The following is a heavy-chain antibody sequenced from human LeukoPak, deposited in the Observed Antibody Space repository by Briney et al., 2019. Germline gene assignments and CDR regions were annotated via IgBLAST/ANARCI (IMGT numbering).Heavy chain of an antibody. J-gene: IGHJ4*02. CDR2: IYTSGST. CDR1: GGSISSYY. V-gene: IGHV4-4*07. D-gene: IGHD3-10*01. Sequence: SETLSLTCTVSGGSISSYYWSWIRQPAGKGLEGIGRIYTSGSTNYNPSLKSRVTMSVDTSKNQFSLKLSSVTAADTAVYYCAREGYYGSGSYKDYWGQGTLVTVSS. CDR3: AREGYYGSGSYKDY.